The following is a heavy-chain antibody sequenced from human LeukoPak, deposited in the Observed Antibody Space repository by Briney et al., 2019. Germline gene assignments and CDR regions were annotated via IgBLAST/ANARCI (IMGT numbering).Heavy chain of an antibody. CDR3: ARTYYDILTGYNPYFDY. CDR2: ITASSTAI. V-gene: IGHV3-21*01. Sequence: KSGGSLGLSCAASGFTFNTYTMNWVRQAPGKGLEWVSSITASSTAIYSADSVKGRFTISRDNAKNLLYLQMNSLRAEDTAVYYCARTYYDILTGYNPYFDYWGQGILVTVSS. J-gene: IGHJ4*02. CDR1: GFTFNTYT. D-gene: IGHD3-9*01.